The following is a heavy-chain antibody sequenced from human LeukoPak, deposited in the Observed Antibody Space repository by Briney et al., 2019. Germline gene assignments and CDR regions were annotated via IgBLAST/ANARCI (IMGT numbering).Heavy chain of an antibody. J-gene: IGHJ5*02. Sequence: ASVKVSCKASGGTFSSYTISWVRQAPGQGLEWMGIINPSGGSTSYAQKFQGRVTMTRDTSTSTVYMELSSLRSEDTAVYYCARDYLVPAAMSHPTTIGWFDPWGQGTLVTVSS. CDR2: INPSGGST. CDR1: GGTFSSYT. CDR3: ARDYLVPAAMSHPTTIGWFDP. D-gene: IGHD2-2*01. V-gene: IGHV1-46*01.